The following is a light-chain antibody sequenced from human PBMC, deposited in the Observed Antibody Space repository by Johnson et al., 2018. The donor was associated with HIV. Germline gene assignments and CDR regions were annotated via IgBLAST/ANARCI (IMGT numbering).Light chain of an antibody. CDR2: DNN. CDR1: SSNIGNNY. Sequence: SVLTQPPSVSAAPGQKVTISCSGSSSNIGNNYVSWYQQLPGTAPKLLIYDNNTRPSGIPARFSGSKSATSATLDITGLQTGDEADYYCGTWDSSLSAGGVFGTGTKVTVL. J-gene: IGLJ1*01. V-gene: IGLV1-51*01. CDR3: GTWDSSLSAGGV.